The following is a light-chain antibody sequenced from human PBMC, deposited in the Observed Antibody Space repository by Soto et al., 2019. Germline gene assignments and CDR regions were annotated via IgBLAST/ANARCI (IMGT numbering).Light chain of an antibody. CDR1: QGISSY. V-gene: IGKV1-9*01. CDR2: AAS. J-gene: IGKJ5*01. CDR3: QQLNSYPIT. Sequence: DIQMTQSPSSLSASVVYRGTITCRASQGISSYLAWYQQKPGKAPKLLIYAASTLQSGVPSGFSGSGSGTDFTLTISSLQPEDFATYYCQQLNSYPITFGQGTLLEIK.